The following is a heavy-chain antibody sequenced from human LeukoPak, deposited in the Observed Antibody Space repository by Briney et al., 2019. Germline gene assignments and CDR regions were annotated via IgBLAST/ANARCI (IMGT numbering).Heavy chain of an antibody. J-gene: IGHJ3*02. CDR1: GFTFSSYD. D-gene: IGHD1-1*01. CDR2: IGTVGDT. CDR3: AREWGYNWNDLNLLDTFDI. V-gene: IGHV3-13*01. Sequence: GGSLRLSCAASGFTFSSYDMHWVRQPTGKGLEWVSAIGTVGDTYYPGSVKGRFTISRENAKNSLYLQMNSLRAEDTAVYYCAREWGYNWNDLNLLDTFDIWGQGTMVTVSS.